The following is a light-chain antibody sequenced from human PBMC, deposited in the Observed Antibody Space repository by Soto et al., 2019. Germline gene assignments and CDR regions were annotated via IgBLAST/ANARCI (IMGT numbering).Light chain of an antibody. CDR2: DVS. CDR1: SSDVGGYNA. J-gene: IGLJ1*01. Sequence: QSVLTQPASVSGSPGGSITISCTGTSSDVGGYNAVSWYQQHPGKAPKLMIYDVSNRPSGASDRFSGSKSGNTASLTISGLQAEDEADYYCGSYASGGAYVFGTGTKVTVL. CDR3: GSYASGGAYV. V-gene: IGLV2-14*01.